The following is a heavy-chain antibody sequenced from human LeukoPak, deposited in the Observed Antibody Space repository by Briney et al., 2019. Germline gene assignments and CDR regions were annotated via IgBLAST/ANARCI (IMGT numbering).Heavy chain of an antibody. CDR3: PRILTPGYYGMDV. D-gene: IGHD1-14*01. CDR1: GGTFSSYT. CDR2: IIPILGIA. J-gene: IGHJ6*02. Sequence: ASVKVSCKASGGTFSSYTISWVRQAPGQGLEWMGRIIPILGIANYAQKFQGRVTITADKSTSTAYMELSSLRSEDTAVYYCPRILTPGYYGMDVWGQGTTVTVSS. V-gene: IGHV1-69*02.